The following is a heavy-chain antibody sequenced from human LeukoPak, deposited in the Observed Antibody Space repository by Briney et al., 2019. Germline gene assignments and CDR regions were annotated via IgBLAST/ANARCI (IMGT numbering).Heavy chain of an antibody. CDR1: GYSFTSYW. V-gene: IGHV5-51*01. D-gene: IGHD3-9*01. Sequence: GESLKISCKGSGYSFTSYWIGWVRQMPGKGLEWMGIIYPGDSDTRYSPSFQGQVTISADKSISTAYLRWSSLKASDTAMYYCARLDYDILTGYYGGIDYWGQGTLVTVSS. CDR3: ARLDYDILTGYYGGIDY. J-gene: IGHJ4*02. CDR2: IYPGDSDT.